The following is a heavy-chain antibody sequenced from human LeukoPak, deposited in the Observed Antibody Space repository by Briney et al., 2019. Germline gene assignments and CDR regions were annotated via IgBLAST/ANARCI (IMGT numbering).Heavy chain of an antibody. Sequence: GGSLRLSCATSGFTFSNCGMSWVRHAPGKGLQWLAVIGGDGTTYYADSVKGRFTVSRDNSENPLYLQMNSLRAEDTAVYYCAKGPYGLGIYYGMDVWGQGTTVTV. J-gene: IGHJ6*02. CDR2: IGGDGTT. V-gene: IGHV3-23*01. D-gene: IGHD3-10*01. CDR1: GFTFSNCG. CDR3: AKGPYGLGIYYGMDV.